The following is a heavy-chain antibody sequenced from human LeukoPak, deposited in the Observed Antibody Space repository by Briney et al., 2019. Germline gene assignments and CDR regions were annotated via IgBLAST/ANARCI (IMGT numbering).Heavy chain of an antibody. J-gene: IGHJ4*02. Sequence: GGSLRLSCAASGFTFSDYYMSWIRQAPGKGLEWISYTSSSGSSIFYADSVKGRFTISRDNAKNSVFLQMNSLRAEDTAVYYCARDIWLGPSVEYWGQGTLVTVSS. CDR2: TSSSGSSI. V-gene: IGHV3-11*01. D-gene: IGHD6-19*01. CDR3: ARDIWLGPSVEY. CDR1: GFTFSDYY.